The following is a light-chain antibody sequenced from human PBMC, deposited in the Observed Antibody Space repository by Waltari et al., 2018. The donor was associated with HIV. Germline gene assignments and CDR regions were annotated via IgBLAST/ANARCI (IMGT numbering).Light chain of an antibody. V-gene: IGLV2-14*01. CDR2: EVS. CDR3: SSYTSSSTSLYVV. CDR1: SSDVGGYNY. J-gene: IGLJ2*01. Sequence: QSALTQPASVSGSPGQSITLSCTGTSSDVGGYNYVSWYQQHPGKAPKLMIYEVSNRPSGVSNRFSGSKSGNTASLTISGLQAEDEADYYCSSYTSSSTSLYVVFGGGTKLTVL.